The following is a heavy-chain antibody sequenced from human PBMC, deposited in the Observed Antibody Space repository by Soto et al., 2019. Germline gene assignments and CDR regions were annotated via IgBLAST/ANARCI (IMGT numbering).Heavy chain of an antibody. J-gene: IGHJ4*02. CDR1: GFTFSTYS. Sequence: EAHLVESGGGFLQPGGSLRLSCAASGFTFSTYSMNWVRQAPGKGLEWISYISSSSSTIYCADSVQGRFTISRDNAKKSLYLQMTSLRDEDPAASSCARDSPCGWHFGYRGQGTRVTVSS. D-gene: IGHD6-19*01. CDR2: ISSSSSTI. V-gene: IGHV3-48*02. CDR3: ARDSPCGWHFGY.